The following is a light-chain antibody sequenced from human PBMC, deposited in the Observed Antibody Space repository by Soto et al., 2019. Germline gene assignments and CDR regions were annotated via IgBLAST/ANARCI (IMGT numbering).Light chain of an antibody. J-gene: IGLJ3*02. CDR2: NNN. V-gene: IGLV1-44*01. Sequence: QSVLTQPPSASGTPGKRVTISCSGSSSNIGRNTVNWYQQLPGTAPKLLICNNNQRPSGVPDRFSGSKSGTSASLAISGLQSEDDADYYCAVWDDRLTGWVFGGGTKLTVL. CDR1: SSNIGRNT. CDR3: AVWDDRLTGWV.